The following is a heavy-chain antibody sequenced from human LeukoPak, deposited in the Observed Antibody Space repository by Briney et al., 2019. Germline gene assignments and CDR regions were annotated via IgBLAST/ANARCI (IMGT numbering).Heavy chain of an antibody. D-gene: IGHD5-24*01. V-gene: IGHV3-9*01. CDR1: GFTFDDYA. J-gene: IGHJ4*02. Sequence: GGSLRLSCAASGFTFDDYAMHWVRQAPGKGLERVSGISWNSGSIGYADSVKGRFTISRDNAKNSLYLQMNSLRDEDTAVYYCARSLGPVDYWGQGTLVTVSS. CDR3: ARSLGPVDY. CDR2: ISWNSGSI.